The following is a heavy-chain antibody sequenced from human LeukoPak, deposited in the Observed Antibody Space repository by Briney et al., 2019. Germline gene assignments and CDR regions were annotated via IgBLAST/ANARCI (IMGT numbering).Heavy chain of an antibody. V-gene: IGHV3-21*01. CDR3: ARDALPYYYDSSGYSLRLDP. Sequence: GGSLRLSCAASGFTFSSYSMNWVRQAPGKGLEWVSSISSSSSYIYYADSVKGRFTFSRDNAKNSLYLQMNSLRAEDTAVYYCARDALPYYYDSSGYSLRLDPWGQGTLVTVSS. CDR2: ISSSSSYI. CDR1: GFTFSSYS. D-gene: IGHD3-22*01. J-gene: IGHJ5*02.